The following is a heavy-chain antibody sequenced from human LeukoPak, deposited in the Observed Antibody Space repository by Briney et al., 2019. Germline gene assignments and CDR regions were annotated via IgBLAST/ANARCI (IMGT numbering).Heavy chain of an antibody. V-gene: IGHV1-18*01. CDR2: ISAYNGNT. CDR3: ARDLRYGDYGDY. J-gene: IGHJ4*02. Sequence: ASVKVSCKASGYTFTSYGIIWVRQAPGQGLEWMGWISAYNGNTNYAQKLQGRVTMTTDTSTSTAYMELRSLRSDDTAVYYCARDLRYGDYGDYWGQGTLVTVSS. CDR1: GYTFTSYG. D-gene: IGHD4-17*01.